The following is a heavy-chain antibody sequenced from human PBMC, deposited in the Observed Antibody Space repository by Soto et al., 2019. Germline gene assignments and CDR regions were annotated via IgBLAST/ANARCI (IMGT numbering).Heavy chain of an antibody. Sequence: EVQLVESGGGLVKPGGSLRLSCAASGFTFSSYSMNWVRQAPGKGLEWVSSISSSSSYIYYADSVKGRFTISRDNAKNSLYLQMNSLRAEDMAVYYCARDQTNYYDSSGYYEGKNYFDYWGQGTLVTVSS. CDR3: ARDQTNYYDSSGYYEGKNYFDY. CDR1: GFTFSSYS. D-gene: IGHD3-22*01. CDR2: ISSSSSYI. V-gene: IGHV3-21*01. J-gene: IGHJ4*02.